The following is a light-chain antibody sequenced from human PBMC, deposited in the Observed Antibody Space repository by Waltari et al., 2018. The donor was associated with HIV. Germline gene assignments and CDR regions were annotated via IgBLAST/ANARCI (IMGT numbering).Light chain of an antibody. V-gene: IGLV9-49*03. J-gene: IGLJ2*01. CDR3: GSDHGTGSNSVYVV. CDR1: TRPDTHQ. Sequence: QLVVTQAPSASASLGASVTLTCTLNTRPDTHQLDRSPPKPGEGPRFVMRVGSGGSVGSKGYGIPDRFSVSASGLDRYLTIKNIQEDDAGDYHCGSDHGTGSNSVYVVFGGGTRLTVL. CDR2: VGSGGSVG.